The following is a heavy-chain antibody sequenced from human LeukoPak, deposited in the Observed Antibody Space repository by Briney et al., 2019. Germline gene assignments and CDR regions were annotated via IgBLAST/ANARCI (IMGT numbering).Heavy chain of an antibody. V-gene: IGHV3-23*01. Sequence: QAGGSLRLSCAASGFTSSTHAMTWVRQAPGKGLDWVSLINFSGGRTYYADSVKGRFTISRDNSKNMVYLQMNSLRAEDTAVYYCAKFNWDDRGFDFWGRGTLVTVSS. CDR3: AKFNWDDRGFDF. CDR1: GFTSSTHA. CDR2: INFSGGRT. J-gene: IGHJ4*02. D-gene: IGHD1-20*01.